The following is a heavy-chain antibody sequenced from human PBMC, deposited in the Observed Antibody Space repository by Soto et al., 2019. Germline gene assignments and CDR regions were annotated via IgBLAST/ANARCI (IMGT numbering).Heavy chain of an antibody. Sequence: VQLVESGGGLVQPGGSLRLSCTGSGFTFSTYWMYWVRQDPGQGLVWVSRISGDGTSSAYAESVKGRFTISRDNAKSTMYLHLNSLRVEDAALYSCARDGTGAAALDLWGQGTTV. CDR3: ARDGTGAAALDL. V-gene: IGHV3-74*01. CDR2: ISGDGTSS. D-gene: IGHD6-13*01. J-gene: IGHJ3*01. CDR1: GFTFSTYW.